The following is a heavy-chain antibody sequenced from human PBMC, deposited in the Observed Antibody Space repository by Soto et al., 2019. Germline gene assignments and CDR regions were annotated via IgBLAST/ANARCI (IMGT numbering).Heavy chain of an antibody. CDR3: AGLDGTTPMTREYENYGMDV. Sequence: SETLSITCAVSGCAISIYYWSLIRQPPGKGLEWIGYIFYGGSTNYSPSLKSRVTISLDTSKSQFYMTLTSVTAADTAVYYCAGLDGTTPMTREYENYGMDVWGQG. D-gene: IGHD4-17*01. J-gene: IGHJ6*01. V-gene: IGHV4-59*01. CDR2: IFYGGST. CDR1: GCAISIYY.